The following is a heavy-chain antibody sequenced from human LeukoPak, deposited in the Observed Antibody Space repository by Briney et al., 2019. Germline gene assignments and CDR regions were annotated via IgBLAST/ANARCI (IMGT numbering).Heavy chain of an antibody. D-gene: IGHD2-2*01. V-gene: IGHV1-18*01. Sequence: ASVKVSCKASGYTFTSYGISWVRQAPGQGLEWMGWISAYNGNTNYAQKLQGRVTITTDESTSTAYMELSSLRSEDTAVYYCARAPHYCSSTSCSAFDYWGQGTLVTVSS. CDR2: ISAYNGNT. CDR3: ARAPHYCSSTSCSAFDY. J-gene: IGHJ4*02. CDR1: GYTFTSYG.